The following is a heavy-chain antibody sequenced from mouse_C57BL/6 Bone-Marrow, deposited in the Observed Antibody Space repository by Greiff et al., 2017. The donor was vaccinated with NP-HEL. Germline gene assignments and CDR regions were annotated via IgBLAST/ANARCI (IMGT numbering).Heavy chain of an antibody. D-gene: IGHD2-5*01. CDR3: ARVYYSNGDYYAMDY. V-gene: IGHV5-4*01. Sequence: DVQLVESGGGLVKPGGSLKLSCAASGFTFSSYAMSWVRQTPEKRLEWVATISDGGSYTYYPDNVKGRFTISRDNAKNNLYLQMSHLKSEDTAMYYCARVYYSNGDYYAMDYWGQGTSVTVSS. CDR1: GFTFSSYA. J-gene: IGHJ4*01. CDR2: ISDGGSYT.